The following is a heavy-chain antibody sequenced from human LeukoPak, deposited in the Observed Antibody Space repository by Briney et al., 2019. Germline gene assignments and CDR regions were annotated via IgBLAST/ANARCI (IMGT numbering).Heavy chain of an antibody. V-gene: IGHV3-30-3*01. D-gene: IGHD3-10*01. CDR3: ARGESSLHLWFGEGYYMDV. CDR1: GFTFSSYA. J-gene: IGHJ6*03. Sequence: PGGSLRLSCAASGFTFSSYAMHWVRQAPGKGLEWVAVISYDGSNKYYADSVKGRFTISRDNAKNSLYLQMNSLRAEDTAVYYCARGESSLHLWFGEGYYMDVWGKGTTVTVSS. CDR2: ISYDGSNK.